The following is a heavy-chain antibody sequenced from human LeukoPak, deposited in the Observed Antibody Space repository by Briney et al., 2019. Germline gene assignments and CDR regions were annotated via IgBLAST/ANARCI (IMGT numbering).Heavy chain of an antibody. CDR2: ISASGDST. CDR1: GFTFRKYA. V-gene: IGHV3-23*01. CDR3: ARERPRGGSNDAFDI. Sequence: PGGSLRLSCAASGFTFRKYAMSWVRQAPGKGLEWVSGISASGDSTYYADSVKGRVTISRDNSKNTLYLQMNSLRAEDTAVYYCARERPRGGSNDAFDIWGQGTMVTVSS. J-gene: IGHJ3*02. D-gene: IGHD1-26*01.